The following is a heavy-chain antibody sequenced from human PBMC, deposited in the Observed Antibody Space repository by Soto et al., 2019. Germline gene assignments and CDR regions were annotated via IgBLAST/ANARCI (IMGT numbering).Heavy chain of an antibody. Sequence: PSETLSLTCTVSGGSISDNYWNWIRQSPGKGLEWIGYIFYSGSTKYNPSLKSRVTISLDTSKNQFFLKLTSVTAADTAVYYCASRRIAVTTWRYWFDPWGQGTPVTVSS. CDR2: IFYSGST. V-gene: IGHV4-59*08. D-gene: IGHD4-17*01. J-gene: IGHJ5*02. CDR3: ASRRIAVTTWRYWFDP. CDR1: GGSISDNY.